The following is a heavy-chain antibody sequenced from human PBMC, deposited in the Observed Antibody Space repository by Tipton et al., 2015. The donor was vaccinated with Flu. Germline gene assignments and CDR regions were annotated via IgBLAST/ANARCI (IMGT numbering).Heavy chain of an antibody. CDR3: AREITICPDAFDI. D-gene: IGHD3-3*01. CDR1: GYTFTSYY. Sequence: QLVQSGAEVKKPGASVKVSCKASGYTFTSYYMHWVRQAPGQRLECMGIINPSGGSTSYAQKLQGRVTMTRDTSTSAVYMELSSLRSEDTAVYYCAREITICPDAFDIWGQGTMVTVSS. V-gene: IGHV1-46*04. J-gene: IGHJ3*02. CDR2: INPSGGST.